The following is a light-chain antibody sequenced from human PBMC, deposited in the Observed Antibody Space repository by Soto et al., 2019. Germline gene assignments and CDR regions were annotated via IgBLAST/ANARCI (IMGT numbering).Light chain of an antibody. CDR2: GAT. Sequence: EIVLTQSPGTLSLSPGERATLSCRASQSVSSSFLAWYQQKPGQAPRLLIYGATSRATGFPDRFSGSGSGTDFTLTISRLEPEDFAVYYCQLYDNSQWTFAHGTKVDIK. CDR3: QLYDNSQWT. CDR1: QSVSSSF. J-gene: IGKJ1*01. V-gene: IGKV3-20*01.